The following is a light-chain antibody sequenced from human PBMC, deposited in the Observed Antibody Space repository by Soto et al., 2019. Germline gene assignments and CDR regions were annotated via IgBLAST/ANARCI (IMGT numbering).Light chain of an antibody. Sequence: QSVLTQPPSASGTPGQRVTISCSGSSSNIGSNTVNWYQQLPGTAPKLLIYSNNQRPSGVPDRFSGSKSGTSASLAISGLQSEDEADYFCSSYTSGMTNVFGSGTKLTV. CDR2: SNN. CDR1: SSNIGSNT. V-gene: IGLV1-44*01. CDR3: SSYTSGMTNV. J-gene: IGLJ1*01.